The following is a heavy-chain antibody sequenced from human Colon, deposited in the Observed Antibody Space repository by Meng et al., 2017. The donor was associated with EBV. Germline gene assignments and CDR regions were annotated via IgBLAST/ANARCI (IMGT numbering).Heavy chain of an antibody. V-gene: IGHV4-39*01. D-gene: IGHD3-10*01. CDR2: IYYNGST. CDR1: GGSISICSYY. CDR3: ARRRYYYGSGSYHSYYFDY. Sequence: QLQLRGAGQGLVKPSETLSLTCTVSGGSISICSYYWGWIRQPPGKGLEWIGSIYYNGSTYYNPSLKSRVTISVDTSKNQFSLKLNSVTAADTAVYYCARRRYYYGSGSYHSYYFDYWGQGALVTVSS. J-gene: IGHJ4*02.